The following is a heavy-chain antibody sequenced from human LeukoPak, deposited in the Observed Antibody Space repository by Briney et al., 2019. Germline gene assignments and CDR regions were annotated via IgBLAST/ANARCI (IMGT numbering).Heavy chain of an antibody. CDR1: GYTFTSYG. D-gene: IGHD3-10*01. CDR3: ARDPYGSGNYYFDY. CDR2: INPNSGGT. V-gene: IGHV1-2*02. Sequence: ASVKVSCKASGYTFTSYGIGWVRQAPGQGLEWMGWINPNSGGTNYAQNFQGRVTMTRDTSISTAYMELSRLTSDDTAVYYCARDPYGSGNYYFDYWGQGTLVTVSS. J-gene: IGHJ4*02.